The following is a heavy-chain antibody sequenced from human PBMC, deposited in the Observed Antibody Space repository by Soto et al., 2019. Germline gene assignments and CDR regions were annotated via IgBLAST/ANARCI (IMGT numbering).Heavy chain of an antibody. J-gene: IGHJ4*02. D-gene: IGHD2-8*01. CDR1: GYTFTNFG. V-gene: IGHV1-18*01. Sequence: GASVKVSCKASGYTFTNFGISWVRQDPGQGLEWMGWISAYNGNTNYAQKFQGRVTMTTDTSTSTAYMEVRSLRFDDTAVYYCASHRTFWPFDYWGQGTVVTVSS. CDR3: ASHRTFWPFDY. CDR2: ISAYNGNT.